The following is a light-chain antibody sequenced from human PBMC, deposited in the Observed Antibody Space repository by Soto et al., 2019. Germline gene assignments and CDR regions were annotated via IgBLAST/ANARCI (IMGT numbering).Light chain of an antibody. CDR2: GNT. CDR3: QSFDSSLSCYV. V-gene: IGLV1-40*01. Sequence: QSVLTQPPSVSGAPGQRVTISCTGSKSDIGAGYDVHWYQQFPGAAPKLLIYGNTNRPSGVPDRFSGSRSGTSASLAITGLQAEYEGDYFCQSFDSSLSCYVFGTGTKLTVL. CDR1: KSDIGAGYD. J-gene: IGLJ1*01.